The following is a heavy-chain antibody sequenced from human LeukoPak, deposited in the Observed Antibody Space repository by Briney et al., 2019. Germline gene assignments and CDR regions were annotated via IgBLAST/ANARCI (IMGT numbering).Heavy chain of an antibody. Sequence: GGSLRLSCAASGFTFSNYVMSWVRQAPGKGLQWVSGISNSGDNTYYADSVKGRFTISRDNSKNTLYLQMNSLRAEDTAVYYCARNPTGYPNWFDPWGPGTLVTVSS. CDR2: ISNSGDNT. CDR3: ARNPTGYPNWFDP. D-gene: IGHD3-9*01. CDR1: GFTFSNYV. V-gene: IGHV3-23*01. J-gene: IGHJ5*02.